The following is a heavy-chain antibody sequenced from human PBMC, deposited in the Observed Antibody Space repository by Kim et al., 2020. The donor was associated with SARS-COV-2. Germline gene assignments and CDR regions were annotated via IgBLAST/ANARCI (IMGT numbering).Heavy chain of an antibody. D-gene: IGHD1-26*01. CDR3: ARGSRISGSYWNDAFDI. CDR1: GFTFSSYA. CDR2: ISYDGSNK. J-gene: IGHJ3*02. Sequence: GGSLRLSCAASGFTFSSYAMHWVRQAPGKGLEWVAVISYDGSNKYYADSVKGRFTISRDNSKNTLYLQMNSLRAEDTAVYYCARGSRISGSYWNDAFDIWGQGTMVTVSS. V-gene: IGHV3-30-3*01.